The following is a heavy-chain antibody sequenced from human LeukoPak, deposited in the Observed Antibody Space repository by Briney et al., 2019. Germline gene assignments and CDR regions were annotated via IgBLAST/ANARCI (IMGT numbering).Heavy chain of an antibody. CDR3: ARPSADGGPYWFDP. CDR1: GYTFTGYY. Sequence: WASVTVSCKAFGYTFTGYYMHWVRQAPGQGLEWMGWINPNSGGTNYAQKFQGRVTMTRDTSISTAYMELSRLRSDDTAVYYCARPSADGGPYWFDPWGQGTLVTVSS. J-gene: IGHJ5*02. CDR2: INPNSGGT. V-gene: IGHV1-2*02.